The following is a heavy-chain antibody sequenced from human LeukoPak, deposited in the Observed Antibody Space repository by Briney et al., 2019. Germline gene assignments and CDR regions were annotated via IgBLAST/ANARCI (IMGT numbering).Heavy chain of an antibody. CDR2: ISAYNGNT. J-gene: IGHJ6*03. CDR3: ASGARGYCSSTSCYKDYYYYMDV. CDR1: GYTFTSYG. D-gene: IGHD2-2*02. Sequence: ASVKVSCKASGYTFTSYGISWVRQAPGQGLEWMGWISAYNGNTNYAQKLQGGVTMTTDTSTSTAYMELRSLRSDDTAVYYCASGARGYCSSTSCYKDYYYYMDVWGKGTAVTVSS. V-gene: IGHV1-18*01.